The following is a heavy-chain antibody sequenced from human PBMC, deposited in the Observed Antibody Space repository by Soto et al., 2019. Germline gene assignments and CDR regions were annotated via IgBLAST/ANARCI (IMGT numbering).Heavy chain of an antibody. CDR3: AREDNSSFDY. CDR2: ISDSGTT. D-gene: IGHD4-4*01. Sequence: QVQLQESGPGLVKPSQTLSLTCTVSGGSISSGIYYWSWIRQHPGKGLEWIGYISDSGTTYYNPSLKSRVTIAVDTSNDQFSLKLSSVTAADTAVYYCAREDNSSFDYWGQGTLVTVSS. V-gene: IGHV4-31*03. CDR1: GGSISSGIYY. J-gene: IGHJ4*02.